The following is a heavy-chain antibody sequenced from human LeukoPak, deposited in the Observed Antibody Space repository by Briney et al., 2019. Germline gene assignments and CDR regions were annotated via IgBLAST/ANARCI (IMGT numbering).Heavy chain of an antibody. D-gene: IGHD3-16*02. CDR2: ISAYNGNT. CDR3: ARDHDYVWGSYRYTSYYFDY. CDR1: GGTFSSYA. V-gene: IGHV1-18*01. Sequence: ASVKVSCKASGGTFSSYAISWVRQAPGQGLEWMGWISAYNGNTNYAQKLQGRVTMTTDTSTSTAYMELRSLRSDDTAVYYCARDHDYVWGSYRYTSYYFDYWGQGTLVTVSS. J-gene: IGHJ4*02.